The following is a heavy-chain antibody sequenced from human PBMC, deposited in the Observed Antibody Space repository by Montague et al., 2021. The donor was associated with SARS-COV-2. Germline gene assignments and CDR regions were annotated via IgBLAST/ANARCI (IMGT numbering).Heavy chain of an antibody. D-gene: IGHD6-13*01. V-gene: IGHV4-39*07. CDR2: IYYSGGA. Sequence: SETLSLTCTVSGGSISSSSYYWGWIRQPPGKGLEWIGSIYYSGGAYYNPSLKSRVTISVDTSKNQFSLKLSSVTAADTAVYYCARVGRQQLVRLSGMDVWGQGTTVTVFS. J-gene: IGHJ6*02. CDR1: GGSISSSSYY. CDR3: ARVGRQQLVRLSGMDV.